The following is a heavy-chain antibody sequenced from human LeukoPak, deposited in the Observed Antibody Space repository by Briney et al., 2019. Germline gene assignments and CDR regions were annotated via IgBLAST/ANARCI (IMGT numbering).Heavy chain of an antibody. CDR3: AKLAGIAVAGTVNDAFDI. J-gene: IGHJ3*02. Sequence: GGSLRLSCAASGFTFSSYGMHWVRQARGKGLEWVAVISYDGSNKYYADSVKGRFTISRDNSKNTLYLQMNSLRAEDTAVYYCAKLAGIAVAGTVNDAFDIWGQGTMVTVSS. D-gene: IGHD6-19*01. CDR1: GFTFSSYG. V-gene: IGHV3-30*18. CDR2: ISYDGSNK.